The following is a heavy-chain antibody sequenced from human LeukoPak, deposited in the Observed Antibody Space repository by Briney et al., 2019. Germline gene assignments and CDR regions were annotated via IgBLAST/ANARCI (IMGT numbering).Heavy chain of an antibody. D-gene: IGHD2-15*01. CDR1: GYTFTSYG. CDR2: ISAYNGNT. Sequence: ASVKVSCKASGYTFTSYGISWVRQAPGQGLEWMGRISAYNGNTNYAQKLQGRVTMTTDTSTSTAYMELRSLRSDDTAVYYCAREGEGDCSGGSCSYYYYGMDVWGQGTTVTVSS. V-gene: IGHV1-18*01. CDR3: AREGEGDCSGGSCSYYYYGMDV. J-gene: IGHJ6*02.